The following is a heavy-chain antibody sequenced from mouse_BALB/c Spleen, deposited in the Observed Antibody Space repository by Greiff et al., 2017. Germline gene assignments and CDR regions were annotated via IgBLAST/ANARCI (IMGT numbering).Heavy chain of an antibody. CDR3: ATSTMITRGGYYYAMDY. V-gene: IGHV1-67*01. Sequence: QVQLKESGPELVRPGVSVKISCKGSSYTFTDYAMHWVKQSHAKSLEWIGVISTYYGNTNYNQKFKGKATMTVDKSSSTAYMELARLTSEDSAVYYCATSTMITRGGYYYAMDYWGQGTSVTVSS. D-gene: IGHD2-4*01. CDR2: ISTYYGNT. J-gene: IGHJ4*01. CDR1: SYTFTDYA.